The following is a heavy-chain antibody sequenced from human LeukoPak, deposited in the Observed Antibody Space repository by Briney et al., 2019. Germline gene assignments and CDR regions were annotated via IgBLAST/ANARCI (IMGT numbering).Heavy chain of an antibody. V-gene: IGHV1-3*01. CDR3: ARATTVTLFDY. CDR2: VNAGNGNT. Sequence: ASVKVSCKASGYTFTSYAMHWVRQAPGQRLEWMGWVNAGNGNTKYSQKFQGRVTITRDTSASTAYMELSSLRSEDTAVYYCARATTVTLFDYWGQGTLVTVSS. CDR1: GYTFTSYA. D-gene: IGHD4-17*01. J-gene: IGHJ4*02.